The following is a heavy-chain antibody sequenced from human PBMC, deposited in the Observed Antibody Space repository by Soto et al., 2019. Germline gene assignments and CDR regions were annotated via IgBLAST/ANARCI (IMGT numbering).Heavy chain of an antibody. CDR2: INPNSGDT. J-gene: IGHJ4*02. Sequence: ASVKVSCKASGYTFTGYYIHWVRQAPGQGLEWMGWINPNSGDTNYAQKFQGWVTMTRDTSISTAYMELSRVRSDDTAVYYCAREMVRSMSIAAAGTTQPDFDYWGQGTLVTVSS. V-gene: IGHV1-2*04. D-gene: IGHD6-13*01. CDR1: GYTFTGYY. CDR3: AREMVRSMSIAAAGTTQPDFDY.